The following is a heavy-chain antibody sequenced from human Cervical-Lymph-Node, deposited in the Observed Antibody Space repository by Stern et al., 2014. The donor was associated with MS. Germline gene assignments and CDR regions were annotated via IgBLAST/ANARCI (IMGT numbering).Heavy chain of an antibody. D-gene: IGHD4-17*01. CDR2: IIPIFGTA. Sequence: VQLVESGAEVKKPGSSVKVSCKASGGTFSSYAISWVRQAPGQGLEWMGGIIPIFGTANYAQKFQGTVTITADDATSTAYMELSSLRSEDTAVYYCARKSLYGDYYYFDYWGQGTLVTVSS. CDR1: GGTFSSYA. J-gene: IGHJ4*02. V-gene: IGHV1-69*01. CDR3: ARKSLYGDYYYFDY.